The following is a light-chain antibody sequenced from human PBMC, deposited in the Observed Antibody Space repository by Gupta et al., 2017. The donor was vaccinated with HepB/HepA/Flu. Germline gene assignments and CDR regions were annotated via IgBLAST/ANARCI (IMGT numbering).Light chain of an antibody. CDR1: QSISSW. J-gene: IGKJ3*01. CDR2: KAS. V-gene: IGKV1-5*03. CDR3: QHDNSYPFT. Sequence: DIQMTQSPSTLSASVGDRVTITCRASQSISSWLAWYQQKPGKAPNLLIYKASSLESGVPSRFSGSGSGTEFTLTISSLQPDDFATYYCQHDNSYPFTFGPGTKVDIK.